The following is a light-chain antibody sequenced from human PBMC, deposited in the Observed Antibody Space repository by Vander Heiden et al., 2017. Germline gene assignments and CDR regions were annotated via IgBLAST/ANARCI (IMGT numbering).Light chain of an antibody. CDR3: QSYDNSLKSVV. J-gene: IGLJ2*01. CDR2: GNF. CDR1: SSNIGAGLD. Sequence: QSVLTQPPSVSGAPGQRVNISCTGSSSNIGAGLDIHWYRHLPGTAPKLLIYGNFKRPSGVPDRCSGSKSGTSASLAVTGLQAEDEADYYCQSYDNSLKSVVFGGGTKLTVL. V-gene: IGLV1-40*01.